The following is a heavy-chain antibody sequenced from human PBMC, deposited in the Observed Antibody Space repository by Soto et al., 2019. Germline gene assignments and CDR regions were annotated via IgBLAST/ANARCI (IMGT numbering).Heavy chain of an antibody. CDR3: ARGREQLVLYGMDV. CDR2: IYYSGSA. CDR1: GGSISSYY. J-gene: IGHJ6*02. D-gene: IGHD6-6*01. V-gene: IGHV4-59*01. Sequence: QVQLQESGPGLVKPSETLSLTCTVSGGSISSYYWSWIRQPPGKGLEWIGYIYYSGSANYNPSLQGGVPISLDTSKNRCSLKLSSVTAADTAVYYCARGREQLVLYGMDVWGQGTTVTVSS.